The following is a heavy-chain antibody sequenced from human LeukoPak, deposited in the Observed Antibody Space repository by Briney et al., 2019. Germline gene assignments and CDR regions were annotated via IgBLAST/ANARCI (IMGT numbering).Heavy chain of an antibody. D-gene: IGHD1-26*01. V-gene: IGHV3-74*01. CDR2: TNHEGRFT. J-gene: IGHJ4*02. Sequence: GGSLRLSCAASGFTFSSYWVHWVRQAPGTGLVWVSRTNHEGRFTNYADAVKGRFTASRDDARSTLFLQMTSLRAEDTAVYYCVRDSAHHSFDYWGQATLVTVSS. CDR3: VRDSAHHSFDY. CDR1: GFTFSSYW.